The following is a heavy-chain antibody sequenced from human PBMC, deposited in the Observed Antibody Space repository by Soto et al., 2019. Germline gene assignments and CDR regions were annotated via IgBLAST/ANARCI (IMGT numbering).Heavy chain of an antibody. CDR2: IYNSGST. CDR1: GGSIRSYY. D-gene: IGHD6-13*01. J-gene: IGHJ4*02. CDR3: ARHPAAAGRQRAFDY. Sequence: QVQLQESGPGLVKPSETLSLTCTVSGGSIRSYYWSWIRQPPGKGLEWIGYIYNSGSTNYNPSLTSRVTIXXDXSXXPSSLTLSSVTAADTAVYYCARHPAAAGRQRAFDYWGQGTLVTVSS. V-gene: IGHV4-59*08.